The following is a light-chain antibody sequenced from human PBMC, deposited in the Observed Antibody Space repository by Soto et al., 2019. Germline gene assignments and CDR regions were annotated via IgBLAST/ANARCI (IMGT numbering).Light chain of an antibody. V-gene: IGLV1-51*02. Sequence: QSVLTQPPSVSAAPGQKVTISCSGSSSNIGNNYVSWYQQLPGTAPKLLIHENNKRPSGIPDRFSGSKSGTSATLGITGPQTGDEADYYCGAWDTSLSVYVFATG. CDR1: SSNIGNNY. J-gene: IGLJ1*01. CDR2: ENN. CDR3: GAWDTSLSVYV.